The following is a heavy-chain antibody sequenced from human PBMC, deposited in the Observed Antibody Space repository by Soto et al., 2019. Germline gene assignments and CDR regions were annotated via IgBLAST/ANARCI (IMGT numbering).Heavy chain of an antibody. CDR3: AREPVVVIAATGWFDP. CDR2: IYYSGST. CDR1: GGSISSGDYY. V-gene: IGHV4-30-4*01. J-gene: IGHJ5*02. Sequence: SETLSLTCTVSGGSISSGDYYWSWIRQPPGKGLEWIGYIYYSGSTYYNPSLKSRVTISVDTSKNQFSLKLSSVTAADTAVYYCAREPVVVIAATGWFDPWGQGTLVTVSS. D-gene: IGHD2-15*01.